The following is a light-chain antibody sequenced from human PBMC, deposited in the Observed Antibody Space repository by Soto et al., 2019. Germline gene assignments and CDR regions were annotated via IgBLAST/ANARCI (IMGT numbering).Light chain of an antibody. Sequence: DIQMTQSPSTLSASVGDRVTITCRASQSITGYLNWYQQKPGKVPKLLIYAASTLQSGVPSRFSGSGSGTDFTLTLSSLQAEDSATYYCQQSFIAPWTFGQGTKVDI. CDR1: QSITGY. CDR3: QQSFIAPWT. J-gene: IGKJ1*01. V-gene: IGKV1-39*01. CDR2: AAS.